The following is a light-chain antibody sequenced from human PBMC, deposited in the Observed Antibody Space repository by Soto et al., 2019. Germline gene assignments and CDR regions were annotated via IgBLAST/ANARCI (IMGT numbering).Light chain of an antibody. J-gene: IGKJ2*01. CDR3: QQSDVSPYT. Sequence: EIVLTQSPGTLSLSPGERATLSCRASQSVSSSHLAWYQQKPGQAPRLLIYGASSRATGIPDSFSGSGSGTDFTLTISRLEPEVFAVDYCQQSDVSPYTFGQGTKLEIK. CDR2: GAS. V-gene: IGKV3-20*01. CDR1: QSVSSSH.